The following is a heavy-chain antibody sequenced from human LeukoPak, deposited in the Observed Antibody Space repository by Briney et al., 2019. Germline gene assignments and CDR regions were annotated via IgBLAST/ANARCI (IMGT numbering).Heavy chain of an antibody. Sequence: PSETLSLTCAAYGGSFSGYYWSRIRQPPGKGLEWIGEINHSGSTNYNPSLKSRVTISVDTSKNQFSLKLSSVTAADTAVYYCARDQPRVGATVYYYYYGMDVWGQGTTVTVSS. CDR2: INHSGST. D-gene: IGHD1-26*01. J-gene: IGHJ6*02. CDR3: ARDQPRVGATVYYYYYGMDV. V-gene: IGHV4-34*01. CDR1: GGSFSGYY.